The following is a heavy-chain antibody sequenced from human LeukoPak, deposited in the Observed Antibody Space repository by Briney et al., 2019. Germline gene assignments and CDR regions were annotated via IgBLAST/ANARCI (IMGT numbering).Heavy chain of an antibody. V-gene: IGHV4-4*07. D-gene: IGHD3-22*01. Sequence: PSETLSLTCTVSGGSITGYYWNWIRQPAGQGLEWLGRVYSSGVGNYNPSLTSRVTMSVDTSRNQFSLKLTSLTAADTAVYYCAREEFLHEIDSSGYFVYWGQGTLVTVSS. CDR1: GGSITGYY. CDR3: AREEFLHEIDSSGYFVY. CDR2: VYSSGVG. J-gene: IGHJ4*02.